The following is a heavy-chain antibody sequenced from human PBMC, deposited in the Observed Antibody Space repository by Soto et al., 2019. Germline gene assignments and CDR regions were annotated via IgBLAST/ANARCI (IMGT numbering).Heavy chain of an antibody. J-gene: IGHJ6*02. Sequence: GASVKVSCKASGFTFTSSAVQWVRQARGQRLEWIGWIVVGSGNTNYAQKFQERVTITRDMSTSTAYMELSSLRSEDTAVYYCAADPYSGSYRSGKDCMDVWGQGTTVTVSS. D-gene: IGHD1-26*01. CDR3: AADPYSGSYRSGKDCMDV. V-gene: IGHV1-58*01. CDR2: IVVGSGNT. CDR1: GFTFTSSA.